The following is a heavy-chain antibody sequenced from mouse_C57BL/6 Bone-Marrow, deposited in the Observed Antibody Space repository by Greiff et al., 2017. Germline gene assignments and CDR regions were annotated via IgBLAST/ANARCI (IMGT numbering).Heavy chain of an antibody. CDR1: GYTFTGYW. J-gene: IGHJ2*01. CDR2: ILPGSGST. V-gene: IGHV1-9*01. CDR3: ASGARFYGPYYFYY. D-gene: IGHD1-1*02. Sequence: QVQLKESGAELMKPGASVKLSCKATGYTFTGYWIEWVKQRPGHGLEWIGEILPGSGSTNYNEKFKGKAKFTVDTSSNTAYMQLSSLTTEDSAIYYCASGARFYGPYYFYYWGQGTTLTVSS.